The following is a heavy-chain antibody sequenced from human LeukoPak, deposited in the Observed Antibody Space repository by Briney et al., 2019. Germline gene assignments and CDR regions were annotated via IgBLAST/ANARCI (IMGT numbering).Heavy chain of an antibody. Sequence: GGSLRLSCAASGFTFSSYEMNWVRQAPGKGLEWVSYISSSGSTIYYADSVKGRFTISRDNAKNSLYLQMNSLRAEDTAVYYCASFGSSGSYSYWGQGTLVTVSS. D-gene: IGHD3-10*01. CDR2: ISSSGSTI. CDR3: ASFGSSGSYSY. V-gene: IGHV3-48*03. J-gene: IGHJ4*02. CDR1: GFTFSSYE.